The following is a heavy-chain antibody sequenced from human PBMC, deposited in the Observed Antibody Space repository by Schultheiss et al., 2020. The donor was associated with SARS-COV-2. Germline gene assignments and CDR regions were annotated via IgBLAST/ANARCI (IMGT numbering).Heavy chain of an antibody. Sequence: SQTLSLTCTVSGGSISSGGYYWSWIRQHPGKGLEWIGSIYYSGSTYYNPSLKSRVTISVDTSKNQFSLKLSSVTAADTAVYYCARDVLTIGTGTYPFPWGQGTLVTVSS. D-gene: IGHD1-1*01. V-gene: IGHV4-39*02. J-gene: IGHJ5*02. CDR3: ARDVLTIGTGTYPFP. CDR1: GGSISSGGYY. CDR2: IYYSGST.